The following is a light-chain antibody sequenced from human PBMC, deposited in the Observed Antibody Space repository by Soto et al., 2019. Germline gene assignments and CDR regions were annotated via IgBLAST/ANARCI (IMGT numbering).Light chain of an antibody. CDR2: GAS. CDR1: QSISNW. Sequence: DIPMTQSPSTLSASVGDRVTITCRASQSISNWLDWYQQKPGKAPKLLISGASSLESGVPSRFSGSGSGTEFTLTISRLQPDDFATYYCQQYDSYSYTFGQGTKLEIK. CDR3: QQYDSYSYT. J-gene: IGKJ2*01. V-gene: IGKV1-5*01.